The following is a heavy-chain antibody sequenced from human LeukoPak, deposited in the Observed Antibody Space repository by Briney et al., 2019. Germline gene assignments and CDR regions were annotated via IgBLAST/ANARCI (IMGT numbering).Heavy chain of an antibody. J-gene: IGHJ5*02. D-gene: IGHD3-10*01. Sequence: ASVKVSCKASGYTFTSYYMHWVRQAPGQGLEWMGIINPSGGSTSYAQKFQGRVTMTKDTSTGTVYMELSSLRSEDTAVYYCARVVVAQWFGERQGWFDPWGQGTLVTVSS. CDR3: ARVVVAQWFGERQGWFDP. CDR1: GYTFTSYY. CDR2: INPSGGST. V-gene: IGHV1-46*01.